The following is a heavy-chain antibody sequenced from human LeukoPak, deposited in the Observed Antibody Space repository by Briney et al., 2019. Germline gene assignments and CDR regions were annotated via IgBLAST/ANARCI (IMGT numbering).Heavy chain of an antibody. D-gene: IGHD3-3*01. V-gene: IGHV4-4*09. CDR2: IYTSGST. CDR3: ARRVNGYYTGYFVY. CDR1: GGSISSYY. Sequence: SETLSLTCTVSGGSISSYYWSWIRQPPGKGLEWIGYIYTSGSTNYNPSLKSRVTISVDTSKNQFSLKLSSVTAADTAVYYCARRVNGYYTGYFVYWGQGTLVTVSS. J-gene: IGHJ4*02.